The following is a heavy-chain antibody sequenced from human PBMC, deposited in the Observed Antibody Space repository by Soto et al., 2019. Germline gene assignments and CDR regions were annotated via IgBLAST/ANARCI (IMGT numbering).Heavy chain of an antibody. J-gene: IGHJ6*02. D-gene: IGHD1-26*01. CDR3: ASGIVGATTYGMDV. Sequence: EVQLVESGGGVVRPGGSLRLSCAASGFTFDDYGLSWVRQAPGKGLEWVSGINWNGGSTRYADSVKGRFTISRDNAKNSLYLQMNRLRAEDTGLYYCASGIVGATTYGMDVWGQGTTVTVSS. V-gene: IGHV3-20*04. CDR2: INWNGGST. CDR1: GFTFDDYG.